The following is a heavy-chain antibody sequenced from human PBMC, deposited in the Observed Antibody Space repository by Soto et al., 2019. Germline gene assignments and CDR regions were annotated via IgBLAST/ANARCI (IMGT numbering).Heavy chain of an antibody. CDR1: GGSFSGYY. Sequence: SETLSLTCAVYGGSFSGYYWSWIRQPPGKGLEWIGEINHSGSTNYNPSLKSRVTISVDTSKNQFSLKLSSVTAADTAVYYCARGAKAAAECWFDPWGQGTLVTVSS. V-gene: IGHV4-34*01. D-gene: IGHD6-13*01. J-gene: IGHJ5*02. CDR3: ARGAKAAAECWFDP. CDR2: INHSGST.